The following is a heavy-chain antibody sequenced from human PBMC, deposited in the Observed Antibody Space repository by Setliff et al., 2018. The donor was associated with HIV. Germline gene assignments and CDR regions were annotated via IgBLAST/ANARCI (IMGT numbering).Heavy chain of an antibody. Sequence: PGGSLRLSCAASGFTFTSYAMNWVRQAPGKGLEWVADISHDGSIEDYADSVKGRFTISRDNAKNSLYLQMNTLRAEDTAVYYCAREGITGTTLHPYWGQGTLVTVS. CDR1: GFTFTSYA. V-gene: IGHV3-30*03. D-gene: IGHD1-7*01. J-gene: IGHJ4*02. CDR2: ISHDGSIE. CDR3: AREGITGTTLHPY.